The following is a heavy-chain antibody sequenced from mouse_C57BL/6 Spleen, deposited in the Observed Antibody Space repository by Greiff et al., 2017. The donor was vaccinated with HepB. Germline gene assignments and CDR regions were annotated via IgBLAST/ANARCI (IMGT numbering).Heavy chain of an antibody. CDR2: IYPGDGDT. V-gene: IGHV1-80*01. Sequence: VQLQQSGAELVKPGASVKISCKASGYAFSSYWMNWVKQRPGKGLEWIGQIYPGDGDTNYNGKFKGKATLTADKSSSTAYMQLSSLTSEDSAVYFCASFLYDYDEAWFAYWGQGTLVTVSA. J-gene: IGHJ3*01. D-gene: IGHD2-4*01. CDR1: GYAFSSYW. CDR3: ASFLYDYDEAWFAY.